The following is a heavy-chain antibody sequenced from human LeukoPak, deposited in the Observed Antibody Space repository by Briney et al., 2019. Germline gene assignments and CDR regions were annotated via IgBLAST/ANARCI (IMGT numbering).Heavy chain of an antibody. D-gene: IGHD2/OR15-2a*01. CDR2: ITNSGGST. CDR3: AKEGPDTTTYFYADR. J-gene: IGHJ5*02. Sequence: TGGSLRLSCAASGFTFNNYAMTWVRQAPGKGLEWVSAITNSGGSTYYADSVKGRFTISRDNSKNTLFLQMNSLRADDTAVYYCAKEGPDTTTYFYADRWGQGTLVTVSS. V-gene: IGHV3-23*01. CDR1: GFTFNNYA.